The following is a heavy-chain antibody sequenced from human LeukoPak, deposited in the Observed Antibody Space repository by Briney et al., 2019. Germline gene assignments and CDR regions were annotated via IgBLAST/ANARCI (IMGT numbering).Heavy chain of an antibody. D-gene: IGHD3-10*01. CDR2: INPSGGST. V-gene: IGHV1-46*01. CDR3: ARGVRGVPIDY. Sequence: ASVKVSCKASGYTFTSYYMHWVQQAPGQGLEWMGIINPSGGSTSYQQKFQGRVTMTRDTSTSTVYMELSSLRSEDTAVYYCARGVRGVPIDYWGQGTLVTVSS. J-gene: IGHJ4*02. CDR1: GYTFTSYY.